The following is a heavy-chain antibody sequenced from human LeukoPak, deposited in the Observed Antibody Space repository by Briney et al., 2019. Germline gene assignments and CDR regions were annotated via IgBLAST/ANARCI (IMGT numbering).Heavy chain of an antibody. CDR3: ARGGLGYVWGSYRPNYYFDY. V-gene: IGHV4-34*01. Sequence: SETLSLTCTVSGDSITRYYWSWIRQPPGKGLEWIGEINHSGSTNYNPSLKSRVTISVDTSKNQFSLKLSSVTAADTAVYYCARGGLGYVWGSYRPNYYFDYWGQGTLVTVSS. D-gene: IGHD3-16*02. CDR2: INHSGST. J-gene: IGHJ4*02. CDR1: GDSITRYY.